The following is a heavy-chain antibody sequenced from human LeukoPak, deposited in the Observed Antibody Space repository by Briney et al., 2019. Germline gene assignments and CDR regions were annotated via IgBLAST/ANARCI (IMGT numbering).Heavy chain of an antibody. J-gene: IGHJ4*02. CDR2: ISAGGVDT. Sequence: SGGSLRLSCAASGFTFTDYALTWLRQAPGKGLEWVSAISAGGVDTFYADSVRGRFTISRDNSKSTLYLQMNSLRAEDTAVYYCAAKEGLTGYLSGSFDYWGQGTLVTGSS. D-gene: IGHD3-9*01. CDR1: GFTFTDYA. CDR3: AAKEGLTGYLSGSFDY. V-gene: IGHV3-23*01.